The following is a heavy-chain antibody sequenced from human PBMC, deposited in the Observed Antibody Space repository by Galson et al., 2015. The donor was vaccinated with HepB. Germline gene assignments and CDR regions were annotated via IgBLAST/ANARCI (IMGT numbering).Heavy chain of an antibody. CDR3: ASLGDVDV. CDR1: GDSVSSKSAA. J-gene: IGHJ6*02. Sequence: CAISGDSVSSKSAAWNWIRQSPSRGLEWLGRTYYRSKWYSEYAASVKSRITINPDTSKNQFSLQLNSVTPEDAAVYYCASLGDVDVWGQGTTVTVSS. V-gene: IGHV6-1*01. D-gene: IGHD3-16*01. CDR2: TYYRSKWYS.